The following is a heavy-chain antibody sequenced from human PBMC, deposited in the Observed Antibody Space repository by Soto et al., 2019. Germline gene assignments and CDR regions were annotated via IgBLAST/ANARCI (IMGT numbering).Heavy chain of an antibody. J-gene: IGHJ4*02. CDR2: ISSSSSTI. CDR1: GFTFSSYS. V-gene: IGHV3-48*01. Sequence: PGGSLRLSCAASGFTFSSYSMNWVRQAPGKGLEWVSYISSSSSTIYYADSVKGRFTISRDNSQNTLFLQMTSLRADDTAVYYCAKGGYTFAYEWGQGALVTVSS. D-gene: IGHD5-18*01. CDR3: AKGGYTFAYE.